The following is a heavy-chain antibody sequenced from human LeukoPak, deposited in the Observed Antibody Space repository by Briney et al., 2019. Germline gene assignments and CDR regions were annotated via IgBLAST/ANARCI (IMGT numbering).Heavy chain of an antibody. V-gene: IGHV3-23*01. Sequence: PGGSLRLSCAASGFTFSNYAMTWVRQAPGKGLEWVSVISGSGVNTDYADSVKGRFTISRDNSKNTLYLQMNSLRAEDTAVYYCARAPQYQPYYFDYWGQGTLVTVSS. J-gene: IGHJ4*02. CDR1: GFTFSNYA. CDR2: ISGSGVNT. D-gene: IGHD2-2*01. CDR3: ARAPQYQPYYFDY.